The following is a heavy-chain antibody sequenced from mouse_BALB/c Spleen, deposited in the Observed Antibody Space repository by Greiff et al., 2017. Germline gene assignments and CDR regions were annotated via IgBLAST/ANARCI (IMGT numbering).Heavy chain of an antibody. Sequence: LVESGAELVKPGASVKLSCKASGYTFTSYDINWVRQRPEQGLEWIGWIFPGDGSTKYNEKFKGKATLTTDKSSSTAYMQLSRLTSEDSAVYFCARREYGNYGGYFDVWGAGTTVTVSS. D-gene: IGHD2-10*02. CDR2: IFPGDGST. J-gene: IGHJ1*01. CDR1: GYTFTSYD. CDR3: ARREYGNYGGYFDV. V-gene: IGHV1-85*01.